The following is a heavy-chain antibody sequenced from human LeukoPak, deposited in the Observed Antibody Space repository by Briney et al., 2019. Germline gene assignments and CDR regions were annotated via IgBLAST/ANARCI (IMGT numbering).Heavy chain of an antibody. V-gene: IGHV1-69*13. D-gene: IGHD3-10*01. CDR2: IIPIFGTA. CDR3: ARVRWPYGSDEGFDY. Sequence: ASVKVSCKASGGTFSSYAISWVRQAPGQGLEWMGGIIPIFGTANYAQKFQGRVTITADESTSTAYMELSSLRSEDTAVYYCARVRWPYGSDEGFDYWGQGTLVTVSS. J-gene: IGHJ4*02. CDR1: GGTFSSYA.